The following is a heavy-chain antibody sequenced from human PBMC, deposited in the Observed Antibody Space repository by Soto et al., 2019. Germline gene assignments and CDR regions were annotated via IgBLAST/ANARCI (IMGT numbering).Heavy chain of an antibody. D-gene: IGHD2-2*02. V-gene: IGHV4-34*01. J-gene: IGHJ6*03. Sequence: SETLSLTCAVYGGSFSGYYWSWIRQPPGKGLEWIGEIDHSGSTNYNPSLKSRVTISVDTSKNQFSLKLSSVTAADTAVYYCARKNKYCSSTSCYRVAYYHYYMDVWGKGTTVTVSS. CDR3: ARKNKYCSSTSCYRVAYYHYYMDV. CDR1: GGSFSGYY. CDR2: IDHSGST.